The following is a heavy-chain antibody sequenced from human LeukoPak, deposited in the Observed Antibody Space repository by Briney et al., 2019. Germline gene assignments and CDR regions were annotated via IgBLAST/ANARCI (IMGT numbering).Heavy chain of an antibody. D-gene: IGHD2-2*01. CDR1: GYTFTSYG. CDR3: ARKRYCSSTSCHRYGMDV. J-gene: IGHJ6*02. CDR2: ISAYNGNT. V-gene: IGHV1-18*01. Sequence: ASVKVSCKASGYTFTSYGISWVRQAPGQGLEWMGWISAYNGNTNYAQKLQGRVTMTTDTSTSTAYMELRSLRSDDTAVYYCARKRYCSSTSCHRYGMDVWGQGTTVTVSS.